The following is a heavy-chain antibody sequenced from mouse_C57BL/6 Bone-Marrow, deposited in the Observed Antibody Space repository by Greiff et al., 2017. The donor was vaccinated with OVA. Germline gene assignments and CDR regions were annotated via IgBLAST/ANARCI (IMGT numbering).Heavy chain of an antibody. V-gene: IGHV10-1*01. CDR2: IRSKSNNYAT. J-gene: IGHJ4*01. CDR1: GFSFNTYA. Sequence: DVQLQESGGGLVKPKGSLKLSCAASGFSFNTYAMNWVRQAPGKGLEWVARIRSKSNNYATYYADSGKDRFTISRDQSESMLYLQMNNVKTEDTARYDCGRRDYWGQGTSVTVSS. CDR3: GRRDY.